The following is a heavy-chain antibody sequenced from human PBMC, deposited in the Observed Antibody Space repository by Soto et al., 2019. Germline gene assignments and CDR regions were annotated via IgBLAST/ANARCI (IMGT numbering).Heavy chain of an antibody. J-gene: IGHJ4*02. CDR2: IYPGDSDT. CDR1: GYSFTSYW. D-gene: IGHD3-3*01. CDR3: ARSPSYDFWSGSYYFDY. V-gene: IGHV5-51*01. Sequence: GESLKISCKGSGYSFTSYWIGWVRQMPGKGLEWMGIIYPGDSDTRYSPSFQGQVTISADKSISTAYLQWSSLKASDTAMYYCARSPSYDFWSGSYYFDYWGQGTLVTVSS.